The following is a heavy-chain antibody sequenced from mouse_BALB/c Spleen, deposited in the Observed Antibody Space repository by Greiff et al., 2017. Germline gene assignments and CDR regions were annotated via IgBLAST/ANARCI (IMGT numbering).Heavy chain of an antibody. CDR2: INPSTGYT. Sequence: VKLQQSGAELAKPGASVKMSCKASGYTFTSYWMHWVKQRPGQGLEWIGYINPSTGYTEYNQKFKDKATLTADKSSSTAYMQLSSLTSEDSAVYYCARLDRYDAHFDYWGQGTTLTVSS. D-gene: IGHD2-14*01. J-gene: IGHJ2*01. CDR1: GYTFTSYW. V-gene: IGHV1-7*01. CDR3: ARLDRYDAHFDY.